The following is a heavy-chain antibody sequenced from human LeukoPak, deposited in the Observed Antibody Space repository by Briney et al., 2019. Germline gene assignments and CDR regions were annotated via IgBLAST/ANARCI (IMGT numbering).Heavy chain of an antibody. CDR1: GFTFSSYW. V-gene: IGHV3-7*01. CDR2: IKQDGSEK. J-gene: IGHJ4*02. D-gene: IGHD3-22*01. Sequence: GGSLRLSCAASGFTFSSYWMSWVRQAPGKGLEWVANIKQDGSEKYYVDSVKGRFTISRDNAKNSLYLQMNSLRAEDTAVYYCARSRVSSGYYYFDYWGQGTLVTVSS. CDR3: ARSRVSSGYYYFDY.